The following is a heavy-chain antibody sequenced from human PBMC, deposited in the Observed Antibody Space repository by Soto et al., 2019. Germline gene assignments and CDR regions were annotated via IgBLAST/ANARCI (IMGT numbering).Heavy chain of an antibody. V-gene: IGHV3-30*03. CDR1: GFTFSSYG. Sequence: QVQLVESGGGVVQPGRSLRLSCAASGFTFSSYGMHWVRQAPGKGLEWVAVISYDGSNKYYADSVKGRFTISRDNSKNTLYLQMNSLRAEDTAVYYCAGTYCTNGVCPFDYGGQGTLGTVSS. CDR2: ISYDGSNK. D-gene: IGHD2-8*01. CDR3: AGTYCTNGVCPFDY. J-gene: IGHJ4*02.